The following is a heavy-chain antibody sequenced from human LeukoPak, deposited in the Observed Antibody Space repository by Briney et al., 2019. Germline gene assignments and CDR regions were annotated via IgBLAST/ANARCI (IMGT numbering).Heavy chain of an antibody. Sequence: SETLCPTCAASGGTISSGGYSWSWIRQPPGKGLEWIGYIYHSGSTYYNPSLKSRVTISVDRSKNQFSLKLSSVTAADTAVYYCASVTTGFDYWGQGTLVTVSS. V-gene: IGHV4-30-2*01. CDR3: ASVTTGFDY. CDR1: GGTISSGGYS. CDR2: IYHSGST. J-gene: IGHJ4*02. D-gene: IGHD4-17*01.